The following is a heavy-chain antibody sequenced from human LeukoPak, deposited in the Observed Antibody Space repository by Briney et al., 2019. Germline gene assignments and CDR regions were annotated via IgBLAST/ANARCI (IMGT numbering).Heavy chain of an antibody. CDR1: GGSFSGYY. CDR2: INHSGST. CDR3: ARGLRGPGRRSSSMDV. J-gene: IGHJ6*02. V-gene: IGHV4-34*01. Sequence: PSETLSLTCAVYGGSFSGYYWSWIRQPPGKGLEWIGEINHSGSTNYNPSLTSRVTISVDTSKNQFSLKLSSVTAADTAVYYCARGLRGPGRRSSSMDVWGQGTTVTVSS. D-gene: IGHD6-19*01.